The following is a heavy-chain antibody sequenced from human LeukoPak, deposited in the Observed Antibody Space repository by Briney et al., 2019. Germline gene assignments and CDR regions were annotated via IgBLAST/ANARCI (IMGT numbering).Heavy chain of an antibody. CDR1: GLTISSYW. J-gene: IGHJ6*03. Sequence: GVSLRLSCAASGLTISSYWMRWVRQAPGRGLEWVANMNQDGSKKGYVHSGKGPFTISRNNAKNSLYLQMNSLSAQDTAVYYCARMAKYDFWKNYYMDVWGKGTTVTVSS. CDR2: MNQDGSKK. CDR3: ARMAKYDFWKNYYMDV. V-gene: IGHV3-7*01. D-gene: IGHD3-3*01.